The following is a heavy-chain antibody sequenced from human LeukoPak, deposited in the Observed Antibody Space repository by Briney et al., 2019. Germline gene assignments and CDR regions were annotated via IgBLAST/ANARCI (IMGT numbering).Heavy chain of an antibody. CDR1: GGSFSGYY. CDR2: INHSGST. Sequence: SETLSLTCAVYGGSFSGYYWSWIRQPPGKGLEWIGEINHSGSTNYNPSLKSRVTISVDTSKNQFSLKLSSVTAADTAVYYWARLRRRITMIVVNRDAFDIWGQGKMVTVSS. J-gene: IGHJ3*02. D-gene: IGHD3-22*01. V-gene: IGHV4-34*01. CDR3: ARLRRRITMIVVNRDAFDI.